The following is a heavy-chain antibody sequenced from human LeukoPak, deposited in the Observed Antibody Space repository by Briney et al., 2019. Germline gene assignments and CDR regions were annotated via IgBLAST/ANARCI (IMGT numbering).Heavy chain of an antibody. CDR2: IRYDGSNK. CDR1: GFTFSSYG. CDR3: AVVLWFGELLVDY. D-gene: IGHD3-10*01. Sequence: GGSLRLSCAASGFTFSSYGMHWVRQAPGKGLEWVAFIRYDGSNKYYADSVKGRFTISRDNSKNTLYLQMNSLRAEDTAVYYCAVVLWFGELLVDYWGQGTLVTVSS. J-gene: IGHJ4*02. V-gene: IGHV3-30*02.